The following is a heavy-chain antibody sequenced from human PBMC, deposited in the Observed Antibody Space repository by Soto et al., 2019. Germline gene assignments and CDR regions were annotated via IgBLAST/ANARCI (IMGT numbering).Heavy chain of an antibody. CDR2: INNYNGNT. D-gene: IGHD4-4*01. V-gene: IGHV1-18*01. CDR3: AKDPVSRDYSSHLHH. Sequence: QVQLVQSGPEVKKPGASVKVSCKASGYTFTTYGISWVRQAPGQGLEWMGWINNYNGNTAYAQRFQVIFIVTTDTYPSTAYMELTNLRSDAPAVYYCAKDPVSRDYSSHLHHWGQGTLVAVSS. J-gene: IGHJ4*02. CDR1: GYTFTTYG.